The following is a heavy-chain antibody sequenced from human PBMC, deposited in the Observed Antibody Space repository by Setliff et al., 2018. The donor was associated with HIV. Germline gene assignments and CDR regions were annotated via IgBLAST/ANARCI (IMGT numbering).Heavy chain of an antibody. Sequence: SETLSLTCTVSGDSIDTSYYYWGWIRQPPGKGLEWIGTIYHSGSTYYNPSLQSRVTISIDTSKDQFSLKLTSVTAADTAMYFCARHDNFDSGGYYSLYYFDYWGQGTLVT. V-gene: IGHV4-39*01. CDR3: ARHDNFDSGGYYSLYYFDY. CDR1: GDSIDTSYYY. J-gene: IGHJ4*02. CDR2: IYHSGST. D-gene: IGHD3-22*01.